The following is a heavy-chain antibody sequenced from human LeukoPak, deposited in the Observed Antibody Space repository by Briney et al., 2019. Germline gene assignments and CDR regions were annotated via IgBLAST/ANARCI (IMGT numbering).Heavy chain of an antibody. Sequence: GGSLRLSCAASGFTFSSYSMSWVRQAPGKGLEWVSAISGIGGSTFYADSVKGRFTISRDNSKHTLYLQMNSQSAEDTAVYYCAKEAVAGPYWGQGTLVTVSS. CDR1: GFTFSSYS. CDR3: AKEAVAGPY. J-gene: IGHJ4*02. D-gene: IGHD6-19*01. CDR2: ISGIGGST. V-gene: IGHV3-23*01.